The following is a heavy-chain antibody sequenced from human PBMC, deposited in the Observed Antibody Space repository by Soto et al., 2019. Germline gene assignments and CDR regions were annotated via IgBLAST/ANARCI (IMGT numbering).Heavy chain of an antibody. CDR3: ATQEVGGSYVYTFDP. D-gene: IGHD1-26*01. J-gene: IGHJ5*02. CDR2: IYYSVST. V-gene: IGHV4-39*01. Sequence: QLHLRESGPGLVKPSETLSLTCTVSGGFITSSSYYWGWVRQPPGKVLEWIWSIYYSVSTYYNPSTTSRVTISVDTSKHQFSLKLSSVTAADTAVYYCATQEVGGSYVYTFDPWGQGTLVTVSS. CDR1: GGFITSSSYY.